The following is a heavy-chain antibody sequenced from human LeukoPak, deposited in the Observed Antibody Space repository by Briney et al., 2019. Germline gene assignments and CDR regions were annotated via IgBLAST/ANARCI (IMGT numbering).Heavy chain of an antibody. CDR3: AREGNGLLSKDFDY. D-gene: IGHD2/OR15-2a*01. V-gene: IGHV1-2*02. Sequence: ASMKVSCKSSGFTFTDYYIHWVRQAPGQGLEWMGYIGPHSSATSSPQEFQGRVTMTRDTSMSTAYMELTRLTSDDTAVYYCAREGNGLLSKDFDYWGQGTLVPVSS. CDR1: GFTFTDYY. CDR2: IGPHSSAT. J-gene: IGHJ4*02.